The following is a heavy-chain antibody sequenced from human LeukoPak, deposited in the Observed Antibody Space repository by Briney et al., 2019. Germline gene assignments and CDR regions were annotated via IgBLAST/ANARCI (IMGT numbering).Heavy chain of an antibody. J-gene: IGHJ1*01. CDR3: ADIGGGGSNTR. CDR1: GFTVSDHY. V-gene: IGHV3-72*01. CDR2: IRKKSDRYTT. D-gene: IGHD2-15*01. Sequence: GGSLRLSCVAPGFTVSDHYLDWVRQAPGKGLEWVGLIRKKSDRYTTEYAASVKGRFTISRDDSTNSAYLQMSSLKSEDTAVYYCADIGGGGSNTRWGEGTVVTVSS.